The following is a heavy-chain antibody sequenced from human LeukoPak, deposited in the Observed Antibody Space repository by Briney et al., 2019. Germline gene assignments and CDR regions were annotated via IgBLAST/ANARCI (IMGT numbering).Heavy chain of an antibody. V-gene: IGHV3-30*04. J-gene: IGHJ4*02. D-gene: IGHD4-17*01. CDR2: ISHDGSNK. Sequence: GRSLRLSCAASGFTFSSYAMHWVRQALGKGLEWVAVISHDGSNKYYADSVKGRFTISRDNSKSMLYLQMGSLRPDDTAVYYCARDPSGDYYFDYWGQGTLVTVSS. CDR3: ARDPSGDYYFDY. CDR1: GFTFSSYA.